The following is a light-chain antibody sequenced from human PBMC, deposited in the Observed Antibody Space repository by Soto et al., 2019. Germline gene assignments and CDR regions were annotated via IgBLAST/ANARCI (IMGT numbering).Light chain of an antibody. V-gene: IGKV3-20*01. CDR1: QSVSSSY. CDR3: QQSGTLPFT. J-gene: IGKJ4*01. CDR2: GAS. Sequence: EMVLTQSPGTLSLSPGERATLSCRASQSVSSSYLAWDQQKPGQAPSLVIYGASSTATGIPDRFSGSGSGTDFTLTISSLEPEDFGVYYCQQSGTLPFTFGGGTKVEIK.